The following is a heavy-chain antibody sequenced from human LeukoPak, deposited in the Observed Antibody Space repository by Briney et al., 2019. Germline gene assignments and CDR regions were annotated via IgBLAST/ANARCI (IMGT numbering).Heavy chain of an antibody. V-gene: IGHV3-53*01. D-gene: IGHD1-26*01. CDR1: GFTVSSNY. CDR2: IYSDGST. Sequence: GGSLRLSCAASGFTVSSNYMSWVRQAPGKGLEWVSVIYSDGSTYYADSVKGRFTISRDNSKNTLYLQLNSLRAEDTAVYYCATASGTYTSTYWGQGTQVTVSS. J-gene: IGHJ4*02. CDR3: ATASGTYTSTY.